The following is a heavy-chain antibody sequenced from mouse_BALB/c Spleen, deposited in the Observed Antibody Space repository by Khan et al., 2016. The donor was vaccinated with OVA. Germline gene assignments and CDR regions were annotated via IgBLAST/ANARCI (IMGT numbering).Heavy chain of an antibody. Sequence: VQLVESGPELVKPGTSVRISCKASGYTFTSYYLYWVKQRPGQGLEWIGWIYPGNINTEYNEKFKGKATLTADKSSSTSYMHLTSLTSEDSAVYFCAREGYYGNNRAWFAYWGQGTLVPVSA. D-gene: IGHD2-1*01. V-gene: IGHV1S56*01. J-gene: IGHJ3*01. CDR3: AREGYYGNNRAWFAY. CDR2: IYPGNINT. CDR1: GYTFTSYY.